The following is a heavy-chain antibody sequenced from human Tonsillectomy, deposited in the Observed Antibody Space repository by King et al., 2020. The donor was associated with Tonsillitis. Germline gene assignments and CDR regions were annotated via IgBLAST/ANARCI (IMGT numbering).Heavy chain of an antibody. CDR2: INHSGST. CDR3: ATGWYRPDY. Sequence: VQLQQWGAGLLRPSETLSLTCAVYGGSFNYWGWIRQPPGKGLEWIGEINHSGSTNYNPSLKSRVTISVDTSKNQFSLKLSSVTAADTAMYYCATGWYRPDYWGQGPLVSVSS. D-gene: IGHD6-19*01. J-gene: IGHJ4*02. V-gene: IGHV4-34*01. CDR1: GGSFNY.